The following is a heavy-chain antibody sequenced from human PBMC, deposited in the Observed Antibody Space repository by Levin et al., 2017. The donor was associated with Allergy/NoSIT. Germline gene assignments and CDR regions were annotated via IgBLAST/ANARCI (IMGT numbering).Heavy chain of an antibody. CDR3: AGFGVVTNDAFDI. D-gene: IGHD3-3*01. Sequence: SVKVSCKASGGTFSSYAISWVRQAPGQGLEWMGGIIPIFGTANYAQKFQGRVTITADKSTSTAYMELSSLRSEDTAVYYCAGFGVVTNDAFDIWGQGTMVTVSS. CDR2: IIPIFGTA. J-gene: IGHJ3*02. V-gene: IGHV1-69*06. CDR1: GGTFSSYA.